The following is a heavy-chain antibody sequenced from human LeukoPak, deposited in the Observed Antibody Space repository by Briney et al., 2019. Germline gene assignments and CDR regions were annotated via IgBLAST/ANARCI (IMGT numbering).Heavy chain of an antibody. CDR2: ISSSGSYI. D-gene: IGHD2-2*02. CDR1: GFTFSSYS. CDR3: ARDVSRDVSCYTD. Sequence: GGSLRLSCAASGFTFSSYSMNWVRQAPGKGLEWVSSISSSGSYIYFADSMKGRFTISRDNAGNSVYLQMNSQRVDDTAVYFCARDVSRDVSCYTDWGQGTLVTVSS. V-gene: IGHV3-21*01. J-gene: IGHJ4*02.